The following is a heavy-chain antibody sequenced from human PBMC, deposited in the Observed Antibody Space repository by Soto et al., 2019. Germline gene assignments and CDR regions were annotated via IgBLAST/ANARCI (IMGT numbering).Heavy chain of an antibody. CDR2: IYPGDSGT. Sequence: GESLKISCKGSGYTFTNYWIGWVRQMPGKGLEWMGIIYPGDSGTKYNPSFQGQVTISADKSITTTYLRWTSLKASDTAIYYCAASIFYYGMDVWGQGTTVTVSS. J-gene: IGHJ6*02. CDR1: GYTFTNYW. V-gene: IGHV5-51*01. CDR3: AASIFYYGMDV.